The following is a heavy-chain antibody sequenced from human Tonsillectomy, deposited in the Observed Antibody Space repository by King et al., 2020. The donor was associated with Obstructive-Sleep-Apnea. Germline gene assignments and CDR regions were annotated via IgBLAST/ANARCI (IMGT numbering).Heavy chain of an antibody. CDR1: GGSISSYY. J-gene: IGHJ6*02. CDR2: IYYSGST. D-gene: IGHD1-26*01. Sequence: QLQESGPGLVKPSETLSLTCTVSGGSISSYYWSWIRQPPGKGLEWIGDIYYSGSTNYNPSLKSRVTISVDTSKNQFSLKLSSVTAADTAVYYCARSGSGMDVWGQGTTVTVSS. CDR3: ARSGSGMDV. V-gene: IGHV4-59*08.